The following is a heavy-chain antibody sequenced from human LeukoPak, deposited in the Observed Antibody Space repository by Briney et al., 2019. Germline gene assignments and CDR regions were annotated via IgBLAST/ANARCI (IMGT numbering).Heavy chain of an antibody. J-gene: IGHJ4*02. Sequence: SETLSLTCAVSGGSISSGGYSWSWIRQPPGKGLEWIGYIYYSGTTYYNPSLKSRLSISVHTSKNQFSLNLSSVTAADTAVYYCARSGYERFDYWGQGTLVTVSS. V-gene: IGHV4-30-4*07. CDR2: IYYSGTT. CDR3: ARSGYERFDY. CDR1: GGSISSGGYS. D-gene: IGHD2-2*01.